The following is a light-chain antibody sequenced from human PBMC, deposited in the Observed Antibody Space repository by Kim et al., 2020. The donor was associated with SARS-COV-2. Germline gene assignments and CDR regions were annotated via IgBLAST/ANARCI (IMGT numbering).Light chain of an antibody. CDR1: KLGDKY. Sequence: SYELTQPPSVSVSPGQTASITCSGDKLGDKYTCWYQQKPGQSPVLVIYRDSRRPSGIPERFSGSNSGNTATLTISGTQAMDEADYYCQPWDTSGVFVGGT. J-gene: IGLJ2*01. CDR3: QPWDTSGV. CDR2: RDS. V-gene: IGLV3-1*01.